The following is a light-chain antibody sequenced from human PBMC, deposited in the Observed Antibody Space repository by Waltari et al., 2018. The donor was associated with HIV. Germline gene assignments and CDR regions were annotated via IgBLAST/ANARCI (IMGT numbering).Light chain of an antibody. J-gene: IGLJ3*02. CDR1: TSDADSFDY. CDR3: GSYTATNSMM. V-gene: IGLV2-14*01. CDR2: EVS. Sequence: QSALTQPAYVSGSPGQSITTSCPGPTSDADSFDYVPWYHQPPGKVPTLLIYEVSFPASGVSNRFSASKSGNTTSLTISGLQAEDEAVYYCGSYTATNSMMFGGGTKLTVL.